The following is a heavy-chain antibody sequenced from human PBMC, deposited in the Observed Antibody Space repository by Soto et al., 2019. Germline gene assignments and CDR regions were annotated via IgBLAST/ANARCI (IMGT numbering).Heavy chain of an antibody. Sequence: QVQLVQSGAEVKKPGASVKVSCKASGYTFTSYYMHWVRQAPGQGLEWMGIINPSGGSTSYAQKFQGRVTMTRDTSTSTVYMELSSLRSEDTVVYYCASIYSSSWAEMDVWGQGTTVTVSS. V-gene: IGHV1-46*01. D-gene: IGHD6-13*01. J-gene: IGHJ6*02. CDR2: INPSGGST. CDR1: GYTFTSYY. CDR3: ASIYSSSWAEMDV.